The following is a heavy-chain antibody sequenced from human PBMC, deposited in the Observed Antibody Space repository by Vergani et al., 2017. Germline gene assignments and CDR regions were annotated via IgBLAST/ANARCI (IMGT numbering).Heavy chain of an antibody. CDR1: GFTFSDYY. V-gene: IGHV3-11*04. CDR3: ARGLWDCTHIRCSPPSY. D-gene: IGHD2-8*01. J-gene: IGHJ4*02. CDR2: ISSRGSSI. Sequence: QVQLVESGGGLVKPGGSLRLSCAVSGFTFSDYYMSWIRQAPGKGLEWVSYISSRGSSIYYGDSVKGRFTITRDNAKKSVYLQMNSLRAEDTAMYFCARGLWDCTHIRCSPPSYWGQGTQVTVSS.